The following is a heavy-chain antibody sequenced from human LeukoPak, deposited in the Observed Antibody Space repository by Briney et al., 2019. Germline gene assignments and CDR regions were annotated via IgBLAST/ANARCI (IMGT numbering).Heavy chain of an antibody. Sequence: PGGSLRLSCAASGFTFSDYYMSWIRQAPGKGLEWVSYISSSGSTIYYADSVKGRFTISRDNAKNSLYLQMNSLRAEDTAVYYCAREVFITSQLVRRYYYYMDVWGKGTTVTVSS. CDR3: AREVFITSQLVRRYYYYMDV. CDR2: ISSSGSTI. D-gene: IGHD6-6*01. CDR1: GFTFSDYY. V-gene: IGHV3-11*01. J-gene: IGHJ6*03.